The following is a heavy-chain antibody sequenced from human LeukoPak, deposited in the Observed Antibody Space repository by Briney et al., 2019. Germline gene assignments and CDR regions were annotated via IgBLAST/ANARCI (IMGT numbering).Heavy chain of an antibody. CDR1: GGSISSSY. CDR2: IYYSGST. CDR3: ARGAGKYYFHGMDV. V-gene: IGHV4-59*01. J-gene: IGHJ6*02. Sequence: PSETLSLTCTVSGGSISSSYWSWIRQPPGKGLEWIGHIYYSGSTNFNPSLESRVTLSLDTSKNQFSLKLISVTAADTAVYYCARGAGKYYFHGMDVWGQGTTVTVSS.